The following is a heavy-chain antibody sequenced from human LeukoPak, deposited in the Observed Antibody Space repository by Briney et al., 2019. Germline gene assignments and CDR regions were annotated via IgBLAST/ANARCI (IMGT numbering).Heavy chain of an antibody. CDR3: AKGVVVPAATGLAYYYYYGMDV. CDR2: ISGSGGST. CDR1: GSTFSSYA. V-gene: IGHV3-23*01. J-gene: IGHJ6*02. Sequence: GGSLRLSCAASGSTFSSYAMSWVRQAPGKGLEWVSAISGSGGSTYYADSVKGRFTISRDTSKNTLYLQMNSLRAEDTAVYYCAKGVVVPAATGLAYYYYYGMDVWGQGTTVTVSS. D-gene: IGHD2-2*01.